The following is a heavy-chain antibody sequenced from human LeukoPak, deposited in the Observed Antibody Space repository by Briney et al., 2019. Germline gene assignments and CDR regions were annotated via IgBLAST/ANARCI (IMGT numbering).Heavy chain of an antibody. CDR2: VIGSGSST. CDR1: GFTFSNYD. Sequence: GGSLRLSCAASGFTFSNYDMSWVRRAPGKGLEWVSTVIGSGSSTYYADSVKGRFTISRDNSKNTLYLQMNSLRAEDTAVYYCAREGSQGSGSYFGYWGQGTLVTVSS. V-gene: IGHV3-23*01. D-gene: IGHD3-10*01. J-gene: IGHJ4*02. CDR3: AREGSQGSGSYFGY.